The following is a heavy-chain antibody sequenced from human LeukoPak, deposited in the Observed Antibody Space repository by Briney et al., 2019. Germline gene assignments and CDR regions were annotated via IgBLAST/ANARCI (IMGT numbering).Heavy chain of an antibody. D-gene: IGHD4-11*01. J-gene: IGHJ4*02. CDR2: FDPEDDET. CDR1: GYTLTELS. V-gene: IGHV1-24*01. CDR3: ATDQATVDAKLFDY. Sequence: ASVRVSCKVPGYTLTELSMHWVRQAPGKGLEWMGGFDPEDDETIYAQKFQGRVTMTEDTSTDTAYMELSSLRSEDTAVYYCATDQATVDAKLFDYWGQGTLVTVSS.